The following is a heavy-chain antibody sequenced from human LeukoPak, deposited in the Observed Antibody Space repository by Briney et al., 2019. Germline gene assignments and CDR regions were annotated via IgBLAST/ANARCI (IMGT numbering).Heavy chain of an antibody. V-gene: IGHV3-7*01. CDR1: GFTFSSYW. CDR3: ARDGEVPDAFDI. Sequence: GGSLRLSCAAPGFTFSSYWMSWVRQAPGKGLEWVANIKQDGSEKYYVDPVKGRFTISRDNAKNSLYLQMNSLRAEDTAVYYCARDGEVPDAFDIWGQGTMVTVSS. D-gene: IGHD3-3*01. CDR2: IKQDGSEK. J-gene: IGHJ3*02.